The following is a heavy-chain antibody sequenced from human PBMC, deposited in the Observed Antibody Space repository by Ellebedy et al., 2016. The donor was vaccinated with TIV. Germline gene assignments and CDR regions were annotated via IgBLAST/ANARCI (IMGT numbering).Heavy chain of an antibody. J-gene: IGHJ4*02. CDR2: IYSGGGT. CDR3: ASRPNGDYHFLDY. V-gene: IGHV3-66*01. D-gene: IGHD4-17*01. CDR1: GFTVSNKY. Sequence: PGGSLRLSCAASGFTVSNKYMSWVRQAPGQGLEWVSIIYSGGGTYYADSVKGRFTISRDNSKNTLYLQMNSQRVEDTAVYYCASRPNGDYHFLDYWGQGTLVTVSS.